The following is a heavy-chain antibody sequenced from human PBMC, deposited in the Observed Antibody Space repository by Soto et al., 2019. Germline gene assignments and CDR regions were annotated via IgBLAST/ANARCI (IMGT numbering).Heavy chain of an antibody. CDR2: INRDGSST. CDR3: TRVAYGDLGVFDY. D-gene: IGHD4-17*01. V-gene: IGHV3-74*01. Sequence: EVQLVESGGGLVQPGGSLRLSCAASGFTFSSYCMHWVRQAPGKGLVWVSRINRDGSSTSYADSVKGRFTISRDNAKNTLYLQMNSLRAEDTAVYYCTRVAYGDLGVFDYWGQGTLVTVSS. CDR1: GFTFSSYC. J-gene: IGHJ4*02.